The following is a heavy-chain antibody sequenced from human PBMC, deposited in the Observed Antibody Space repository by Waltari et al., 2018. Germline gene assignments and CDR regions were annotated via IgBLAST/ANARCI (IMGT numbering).Heavy chain of an antibody. CDR2: TYYSGKT. V-gene: IGHV4-39*01. J-gene: IGHJ6*03. D-gene: IGHD3-16*01. CDR1: GGSIRSSTYS. CDR3: ARHMTSNPYYYYMDV. Sequence: QLQLQESGPGLGKTSETLSLICTVSGGSIRSSTYSLGWIRPPPGKGLEWIGSTYYSGKTYYNPSLKSRVTISADTSKNLFSLKLSSVTAADAAVYFCARHMTSNPYYYYMDVWGKGTAVPVS.